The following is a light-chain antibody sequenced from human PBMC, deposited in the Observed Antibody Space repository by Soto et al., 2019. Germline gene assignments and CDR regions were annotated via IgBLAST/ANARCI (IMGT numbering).Light chain of an antibody. J-gene: IGLJ2*01. V-gene: IGLV7-46*01. CDR2: DTS. CDR1: TGAVTSGHY. CDR3: LPSYRGARLVV. Sequence: QAVVTQEPSLTVSPGGTVTLTCGSSTGAVTSGHYPYWFQQKPGQAPRTLIYDTSNKHSWTPARFSGSLLGGKAALTLSGAQPEDAAEYYCLPSYRGARLVVFGGGTKLTVL.